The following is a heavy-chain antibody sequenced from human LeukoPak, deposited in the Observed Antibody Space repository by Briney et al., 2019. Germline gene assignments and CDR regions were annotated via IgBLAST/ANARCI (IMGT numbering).Heavy chain of an antibody. Sequence: SETLSLTCTVSGYSISSGYYWGWIRQPPGKGLEWIGSIYHSGSTYYNPSLKSRVTISVDTSNNQFSLKLNSVTAADTAVYYCARDGGGSLYGMDVWGQGTTVTVSS. D-gene: IGHD2-15*01. CDR3: ARDGGGSLYGMDV. CDR2: IYHSGST. J-gene: IGHJ6*02. CDR1: GYSISSGYY. V-gene: IGHV4-38-2*02.